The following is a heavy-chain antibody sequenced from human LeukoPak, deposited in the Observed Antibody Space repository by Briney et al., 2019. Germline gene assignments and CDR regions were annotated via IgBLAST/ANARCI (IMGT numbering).Heavy chain of an antibody. CDR1: GFTFSDHH. CDR3: TRVRTTDRGWYTFEF. J-gene: IGHJ4*02. Sequence: GGSLRLSCEGSGFTFSDHHMDWVRQAPGMGLEWVGRGPARNKPNSCSTQYATSVRGRFTISRDDSKNSLYLQISSLTTEDTAMYYCTRVRTTDRGWYTFEFWGQGVLVTVSS. D-gene: IGHD6-19*01. V-gene: IGHV3-72*01. CDR2: ARNKPNSCST.